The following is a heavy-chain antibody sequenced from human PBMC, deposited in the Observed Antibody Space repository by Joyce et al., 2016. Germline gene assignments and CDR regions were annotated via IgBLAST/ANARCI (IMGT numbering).Heavy chain of an antibody. D-gene: IGHD6-19*01. CDR3: ARPLDSGAWYRGMDY. CDR1: GYTFTDYA. V-gene: IGHV7-4-1*02. CDR2: INTKTGES. Sequence: QVQLVQSGSELKKPGASVKVSCKASGYTFTDYAMNWVRQAPGQGLEWMGWINTKTGESTYAQGITGRFVLSFDTSVSTAYVQISSLQAEDTAVYYCARPLDSGAWYRGMDYWGQGTLVTVS. J-gene: IGHJ4*02.